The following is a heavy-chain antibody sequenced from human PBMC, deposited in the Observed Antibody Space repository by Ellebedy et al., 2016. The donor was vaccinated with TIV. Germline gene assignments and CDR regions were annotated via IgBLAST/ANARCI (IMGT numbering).Heavy chain of an antibody. CDR1: GGSISSGGYY. CDR2: IYYSGST. V-gene: IGHV4-31*03. CDR3: ARGEKWFGEFIASS. D-gene: IGHD3-10*01. Sequence: SETLSLTXTVSGGSISSGGYYWSWIRQHPGKGLEWIGYIYYSGSTYYNPSLKSRVTISVDTSKNQFSLKLSSVTAADTAVYYCARGEKWFGEFIASSWGQGTLVTVSS. J-gene: IGHJ5*02.